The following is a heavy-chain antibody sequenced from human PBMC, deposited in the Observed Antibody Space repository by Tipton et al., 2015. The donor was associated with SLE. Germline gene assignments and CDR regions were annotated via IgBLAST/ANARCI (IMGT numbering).Heavy chain of an antibody. CDR2: ISGSGGST. J-gene: IGHJ5*02. CDR1: GFTFSSYA. CDR3: AREITVTTSWFDP. D-gene: IGHD4-17*01. V-gene: IGHV3-23*01. Sequence: SLRLSCAASGFTFSSYAMSWVRQAPGKGLEWVSAISGSGGSTYYADSVKGRFTISRDNAKNSLYLQMNSLRDDDTALYHCAREITVTTSWFDPWGQGTLVTVSS.